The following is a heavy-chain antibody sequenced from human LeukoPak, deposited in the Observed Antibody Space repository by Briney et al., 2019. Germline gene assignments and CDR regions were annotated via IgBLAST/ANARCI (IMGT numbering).Heavy chain of an antibody. V-gene: IGHV1-69*02. CDR2: IIPILGIA. CDR3: ARTLSSFLEWLSYYYYGMDV. CDR1: GGTFSSYT. Sequence: SVKVSFKASGGTFSSYTISWVRQAPGQGLEWMGRIIPILGIANYARKFQGRVTITADKSTSTAYMELSSLRSEDTAVYYCARTLSSFLEWLSYYYYGMDVWGQGTTVTVSS. J-gene: IGHJ6*02. D-gene: IGHD3-3*01.